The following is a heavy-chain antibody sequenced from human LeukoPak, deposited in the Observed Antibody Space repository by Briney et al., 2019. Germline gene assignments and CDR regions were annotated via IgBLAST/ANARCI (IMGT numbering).Heavy chain of an antibody. CDR1: GFTFSSYG. D-gene: IGHD1-26*01. Sequence: TGGSLRLSCAASGFTFSSYGMNWVRQAPGRGLEWVSYISTTSSSIYYADSVKGRFTISRDNAKNSLYLQMNSLRAEDTAVYYCARVRGTYYFDYWGQGTLVTVSS. V-gene: IGHV3-48*01. CDR3: ARVRGTYYFDY. J-gene: IGHJ4*02. CDR2: ISTTSSSI.